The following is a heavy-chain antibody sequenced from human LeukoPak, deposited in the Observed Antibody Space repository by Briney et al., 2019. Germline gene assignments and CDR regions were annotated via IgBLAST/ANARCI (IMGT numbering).Heavy chain of an antibody. CDR3: ATGSGTYSSDY. Sequence: GASVKVSCKASGYTFTGYYMHWVRQAPGQGLEWMGWINPNRGGTNYAQKFQGRVTMTRDTSISTAYMELSSLRSDDTAVYYCATGSGTYSSDYWGQGTLVTVSS. D-gene: IGHD3-10*01. J-gene: IGHJ4*02. CDR2: INPNRGGT. CDR1: GYTFTGYY. V-gene: IGHV1-2*02.